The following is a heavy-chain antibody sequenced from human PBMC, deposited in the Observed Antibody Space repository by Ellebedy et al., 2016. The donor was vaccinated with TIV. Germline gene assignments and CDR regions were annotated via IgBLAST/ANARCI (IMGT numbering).Heavy chain of an antibody. J-gene: IGHJ3*02. Sequence: GSLRLSXAVYGGSFSGYYWSWIRQPPGKGLEWIGEINHSGSTNYNPSLKSRVTISVDTSKNQFSLKLSSVTAADTAVYYCAREGQDYYDSSGDAFDIWGQGTMVTVSS. D-gene: IGHD3-22*01. CDR1: GGSFSGYY. V-gene: IGHV4-34*01. CDR3: AREGQDYYDSSGDAFDI. CDR2: INHSGST.